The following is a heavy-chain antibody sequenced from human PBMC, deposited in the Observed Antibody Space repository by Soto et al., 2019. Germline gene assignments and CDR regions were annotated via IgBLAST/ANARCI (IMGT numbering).Heavy chain of an antibody. CDR3: TTDRRVGVPAVFY. CDR1: GFTFSNAW. J-gene: IGHJ4*02. V-gene: IGHV3-15*01. CDR2: IKSKTDGGTT. D-gene: IGHD1-26*01. Sequence: GGSLRLSCAASGFTFSNAWMSWVRQAPGKGLEWVGRIKSKTDGGTTDYAAPVKGRFTISRDDSKNTLYLQMNSLKTEDTAVYYCTTDRRVGVPAVFYWGQGTLVTVSS.